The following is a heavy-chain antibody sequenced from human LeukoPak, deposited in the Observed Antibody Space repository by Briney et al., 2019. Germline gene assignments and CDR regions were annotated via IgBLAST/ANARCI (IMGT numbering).Heavy chain of an antibody. CDR3: AREIFNGFDI. V-gene: IGHV3-30-3*01. CDR1: GXTFRSYA. Sequence: GGSLRLSCVGSGXTFRSYAVHWVRQTPGKGQEWVAVISYDGSNKDYADSMKGRFTISRDNSKNTLYLQMNSLGAEDTAVYYCAREIFNGFDIWGQGTMVTVSS. J-gene: IGHJ3*02. CDR2: ISYDGSNK.